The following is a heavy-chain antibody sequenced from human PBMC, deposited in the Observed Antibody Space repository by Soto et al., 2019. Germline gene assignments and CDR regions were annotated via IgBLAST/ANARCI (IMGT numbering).Heavy chain of an antibody. Sequence: PSETLSLTCTVSGGSITSSYWSWIRRPPGKGLEWIAYIYYTGISGYTPSTSYNPSLKSRVTMSVDTSKSQFSLKLASVTAADTAVYYCARGEDAFFYYGLDVWGQGITVTVSS. CDR3: ARGEDAFFYYGLDV. CDR1: GGSITSSY. CDR2: IYYTGISGYTPST. V-gene: IGHV4-59*01. J-gene: IGHJ6*02.